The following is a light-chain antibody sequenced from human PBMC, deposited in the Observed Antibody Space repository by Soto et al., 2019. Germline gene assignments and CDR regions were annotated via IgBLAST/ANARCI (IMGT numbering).Light chain of an antibody. CDR2: EVS. CDR3: SSYTRSTTQA. CDR1: RSDVGGYDY. J-gene: IGLJ1*01. V-gene: IGLV2-14*01. Sequence: QSALTQPASVSASPGQSITISCTGTRSDVGGYDYVSWYQQHPGKAPKVIIYEVSNRPSGVSNRFSGSKSGNTASLTISGLQAEDEADYYCSSYTRSTTQAFGTGTKVTV.